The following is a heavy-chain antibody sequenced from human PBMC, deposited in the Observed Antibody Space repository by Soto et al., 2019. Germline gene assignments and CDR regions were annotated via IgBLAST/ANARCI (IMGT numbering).Heavy chain of an antibody. CDR1: GFIFNTYH. V-gene: IGHV3-33*01. CDR2: IWYDGSNK. CDR3: ARDDYGMDV. J-gene: IGHJ6*02. Sequence: QVVESGGGMVQPGRSLRLSCAASGFIFNTYHMHWVRQAPAKGLEWVAVIWYDGSNKYYADSVKGRFTISRDNSKNTLYLQMNSLRDEDTAVYYCARDDYGMDVWGQGTTVTVSS.